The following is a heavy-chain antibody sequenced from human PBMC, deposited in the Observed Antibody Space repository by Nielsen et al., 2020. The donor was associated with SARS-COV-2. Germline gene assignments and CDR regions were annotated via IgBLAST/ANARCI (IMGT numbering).Heavy chain of an antibody. J-gene: IGHJ4*02. CDR3: AKALRSGRPFDY. CDR1: GFTFTSYD. D-gene: IGHD3-3*01. CDR2: ISGTGGST. V-gene: IGHV3-23*01. Sequence: GGSLRLSCAASGFTFTSYDMSWVRQAPGKGLEWVSAISGTGGSTYHADSVKGRFTISRDNSKNTLYLQMNSLRAEDTAVYYCAKALRSGRPFDYWGQGTLVTVSS.